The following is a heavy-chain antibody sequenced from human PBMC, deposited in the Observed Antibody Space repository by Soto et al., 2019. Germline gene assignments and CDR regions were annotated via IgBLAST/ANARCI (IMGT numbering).Heavy chain of an antibody. CDR1: GFTISTYV. V-gene: IGHV3-23*01. Sequence: EVQLLESGGGLVQPGGSLRLSCAASGFTISTYVMSWVRQAPGKGLEWVSAISGSSDNTYYADSARGRFTISRDPSKSTLYLQMNSLRAEDTAFYYCAKDRKGSYCSGGTCYSFDYWGQGTLVTVSS. CDR3: AKDRKGSYCSGGTCYSFDY. CDR2: ISGSSDNT. J-gene: IGHJ4*02. D-gene: IGHD2-15*01.